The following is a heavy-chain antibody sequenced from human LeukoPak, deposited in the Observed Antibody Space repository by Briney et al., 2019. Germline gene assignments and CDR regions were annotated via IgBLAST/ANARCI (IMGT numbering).Heavy chain of an antibody. J-gene: IGHJ4*02. CDR1: GSLFTNYW. CDR2: IYPADSDT. CDR3: ARQSRDGSKTRGYFFDY. V-gene: IGHV5-51*01. Sequence: GESLKISCQVSGSLFTNYWIGWVRQMPGKGLESMGIIYPADSDTTYSPSFQGPVTISADKSISTVYLQWSSLRASDTAMYYCARQSRDGSKTRGYFFDYWGQGTLVTVSS. D-gene: IGHD3-10*01.